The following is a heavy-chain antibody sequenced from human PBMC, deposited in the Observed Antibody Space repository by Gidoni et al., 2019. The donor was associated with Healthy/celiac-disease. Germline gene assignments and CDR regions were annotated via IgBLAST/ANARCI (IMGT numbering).Heavy chain of an antibody. Sequence: QVQLVQSGAEVKKPGASVKVSCKASGYTFTSYAMHWVRQAPGQRLEWMGWINAGNGNTKYSQKFQGRVTITRDTSASTAYMELSSLRSEDTAVYYCATSIDRYYYYGMDVWGQGTTVTVSS. J-gene: IGHJ6*02. D-gene: IGHD6-6*01. CDR2: INAGNGNT. V-gene: IGHV1-3*01. CDR1: GYTFTSYA. CDR3: ATSIDRYYYYGMDV.